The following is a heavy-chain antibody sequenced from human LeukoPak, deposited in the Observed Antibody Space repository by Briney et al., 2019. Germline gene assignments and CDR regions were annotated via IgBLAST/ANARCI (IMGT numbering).Heavy chain of an antibody. CDR1: GYTFTNYD. D-gene: IGHD3-3*01. Sequence: ASVNVSCKASGYTFTNYDINWVRQATGQGLEWMGWMNPNSGSTGYAQKFQGRVTMTRDTSIRTAYLELSSLRSEDTAVYYCARGEITIFGVVIIGDYYYMDVWGKGTTVTVSS. J-gene: IGHJ6*03. CDR3: ARGEITIFGVVIIGDYYYMDV. CDR2: MNPNSGST. V-gene: IGHV1-8*01.